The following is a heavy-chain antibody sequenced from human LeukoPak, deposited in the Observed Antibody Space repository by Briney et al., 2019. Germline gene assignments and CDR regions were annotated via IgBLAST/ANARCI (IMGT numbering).Heavy chain of an antibody. V-gene: IGHV3-15*01. Sequence: GWSLRLSCASSGFIFSNAWMCWVRQAPGKGLEGVGRSKSKTDGGTTDYGARVKRRFTIPRDDSKNTLDLQMNSLKTEDTAVYYCTTLAVAGRYYYYYYYMDVWGKGTTVTISS. D-gene: IGHD6-19*01. J-gene: IGHJ6*03. CDR2: SKSKTDGGTT. CDR1: GFIFSNAW. CDR3: TTLAVAGRYYYYYYYMDV.